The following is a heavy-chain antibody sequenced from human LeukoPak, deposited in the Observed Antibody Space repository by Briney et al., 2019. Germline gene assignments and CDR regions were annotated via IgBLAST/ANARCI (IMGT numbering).Heavy chain of an antibody. V-gene: IGHV4-31*03. J-gene: IGHJ4*02. CDR2: IFHSGGT. D-gene: IGHD3-22*01. CDR3: ARSYFDSSGYLYYFDY. CDR1: GGSISSGAYY. Sequence: SQTLSLTCTVSGGSISSGAYYWNWIRQHPGKGLEWIWYIFHSGGTYYNPSLKSRVSISVDTSKNQFSLKMSSVTAADTAVYHCARSYFDSSGYLYYFDYWGQGTLVTVSS.